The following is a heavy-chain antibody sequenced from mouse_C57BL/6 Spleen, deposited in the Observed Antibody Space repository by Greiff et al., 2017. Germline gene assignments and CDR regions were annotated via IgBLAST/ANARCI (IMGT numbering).Heavy chain of an antibody. CDR2: ILPGGGST. D-gene: IGHD1-1*01. CDR1: GYTFTGYW. V-gene: IGHV1-9*01. J-gene: IGHJ1*03. Sequence: QVQLQQSGAELMKPGASVKLSCKATGYTFTGYWIEWVKQRPGHGLEWIGEILPGGGSTNYNEKFKGKATFTADTSSNTAYMQLSSLTTEDSAIYYCASYYYGSSSLYWYFDGWGTGTTVTVSS. CDR3: ASYYYGSSSLYWYFDG.